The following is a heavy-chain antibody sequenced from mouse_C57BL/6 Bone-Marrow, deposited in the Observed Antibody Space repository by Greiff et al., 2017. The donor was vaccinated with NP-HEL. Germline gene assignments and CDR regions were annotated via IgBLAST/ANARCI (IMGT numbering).Heavy chain of an antibody. CDR1: GYTFTSYD. CDR2: IYPRDGST. CDR3: ARSESNYGYAMDY. Sequence: VQLVESGPELVKPGASVKLSCKASGYTFTSYDMNWVKQRPGQGLEWIGWIYPRDGSTKYNEKFKGKATLTVDTSSSTAYMELHSLTSEDSAVYYCARSESNYGYAMDYWGQGTTVTVSS. V-gene: IGHV1-85*01. D-gene: IGHD2-5*01. J-gene: IGHJ4*01.